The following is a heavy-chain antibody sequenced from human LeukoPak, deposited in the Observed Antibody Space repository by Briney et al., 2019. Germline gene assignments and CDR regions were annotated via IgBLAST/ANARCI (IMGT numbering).Heavy chain of an antibody. J-gene: IGHJ6*02. CDR2: IYSGGDT. V-gene: IGHV3-53*01. CDR3: ARDLGWLRRGMDV. CDR1: GFTVSSNF. Sequence: PGGSLRLSCAASGFTVSSNFMSWVRQAPGKGLEWVSVIYSGGDTHYADSVKGRFTISRDNSRNTLYFQMNSLRAEDTAVYYCARDLGWLRRGMDVWGQGTTVTVSS. D-gene: IGHD5-24*01.